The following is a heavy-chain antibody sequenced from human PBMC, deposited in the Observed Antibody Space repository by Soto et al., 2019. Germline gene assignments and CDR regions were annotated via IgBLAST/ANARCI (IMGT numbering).Heavy chain of an antibody. CDR2: INQGGST. CDR1: GGSFSNYY. CDR3: APVRNFDKLFSL. D-gene: IGHD3-9*01. V-gene: IGHV4-34*01. J-gene: IGHJ4*02. Sequence: SETLSLTCAVYGGSFSNYYWSWVRQPPGKGLEWIGEINQGGSTTYNPSLKSRVTMSLDTSKNQYFLKLNSVTAADTAVYYCAPVRNFDKLFSLWGQGTPVTVSS.